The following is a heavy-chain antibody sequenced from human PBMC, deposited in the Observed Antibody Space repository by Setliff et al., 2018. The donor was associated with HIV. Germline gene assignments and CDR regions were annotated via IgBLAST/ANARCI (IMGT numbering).Heavy chain of an antibody. Sequence: GASVKVSCKASGYTFTSYDINWVRQATGHGLEWMGWINPYSGNTGYAQKFQGRVTMTRETSTSTAYLELSNRRAEDTAVYYCVRGIYDSSGFWYPHGDSWGQGTLVTVSS. CDR2: INPYSGNT. CDR3: VRGIYDSSGFWYPHGDS. CDR1: GYTFTSYD. J-gene: IGHJ5*01. V-gene: IGHV1-8*01. D-gene: IGHD3-22*01.